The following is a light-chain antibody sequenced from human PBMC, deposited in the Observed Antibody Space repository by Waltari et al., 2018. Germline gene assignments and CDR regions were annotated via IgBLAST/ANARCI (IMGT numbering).Light chain of an antibody. CDR2: DAS. Sequence: ELTQYPGTLSLSPGERATLTCRASKSVRRSLSWYQQKPGQAPRLLIYDASTRATGIPDRFSGSGSETDVSLTISRLEPEDFAVYFCQKYGTLPATFGQGTKVEIK. J-gene: IGKJ1*01. CDR3: QKYGTLPAT. CDR1: KSVRRS. V-gene: IGKV3-20*01.